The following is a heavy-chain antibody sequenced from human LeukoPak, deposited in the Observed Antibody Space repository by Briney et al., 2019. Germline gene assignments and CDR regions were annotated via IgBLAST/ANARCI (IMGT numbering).Heavy chain of an antibody. D-gene: IGHD4-17*01. CDR3: AKHDYGDYRDYDY. CDR1: GFTFNSYA. J-gene: IGHJ4*02. CDR2: INAKGDGT. V-gene: IGHV3-23*01. Sequence: GGSLRLSCAASGFTFNSYAVTWVRQAPGKGLEWVSSINAKGDGTVYADSVRGRFTTSRDNFKNTLYLQLNSLRVEDTAKYYCAKHDYGDYRDYDYWGQGTLVTVSS.